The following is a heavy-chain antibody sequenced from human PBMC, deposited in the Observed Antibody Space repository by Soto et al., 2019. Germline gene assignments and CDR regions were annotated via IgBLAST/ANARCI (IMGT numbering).Heavy chain of an antibody. CDR2: INSDGSNR. Sequence: EVQLVESGGGLVQPGGSLRLSCATSGFTFSSYWMYWVRQAPGKGLVWVSRINSDGSNRGYADSVKGRFTISRDNAKSTLYLEMNSLRAEDTAVYYCARTFAYWGQGILVTVSS. CDR3: ARTFAY. J-gene: IGHJ4*02. CDR1: GFTFSSYW. V-gene: IGHV3-74*01.